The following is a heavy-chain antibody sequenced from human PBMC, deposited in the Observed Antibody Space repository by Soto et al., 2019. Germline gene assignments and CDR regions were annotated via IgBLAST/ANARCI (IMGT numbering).Heavy chain of an antibody. J-gene: IGHJ6*03. CDR3: ARSGSSSGFYYYYYMDV. V-gene: IGHV5-51*01. D-gene: IGHD6-6*01. CDR1: GYRFTSYW. Sequence: PGESLKISCEGSGYRFTSYWIGWVRQMPGKGLEWMGIIYPGDSDTRYSPYFEGQVTISADKSISTAYLQWSSLKASDTAMYYCARSGSSSGFYYYYYMDVWGKGTTVTVSS. CDR2: IYPGDSDT.